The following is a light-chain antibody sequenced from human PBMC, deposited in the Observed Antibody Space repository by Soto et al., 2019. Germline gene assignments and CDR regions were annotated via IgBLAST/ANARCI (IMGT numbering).Light chain of an antibody. Sequence: QSVLTQPPSASGSPGQSVTISCTGTSSDVGASNYVSWYQQHPSKAPKLMISEVNKRPSGVPDRFSGSKSGNTASLTVSGLQAEDEADYYCSSSAGTKNMVFGGGTKLTVL. CDR1: SSDVGASNY. J-gene: IGLJ2*01. V-gene: IGLV2-8*01. CDR3: SSSAGTKNMV. CDR2: EVN.